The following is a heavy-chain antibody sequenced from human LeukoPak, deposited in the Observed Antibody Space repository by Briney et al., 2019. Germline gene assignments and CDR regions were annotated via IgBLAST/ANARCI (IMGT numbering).Heavy chain of an antibody. CDR2: INPSGGST. CDR3: ARDSAMTPRYYYYYYMDV. Sequence: GASVKVSCKASGYTFTSYYMHWVRQAPGQGLERMGIINPSGGSTSYAQKFQGRVTMTRDMSTSTVYMELSSLRSEDTAVYYCARDSAMTPRYYYYYYMDVWGKGTTVTVSS. V-gene: IGHV1-46*01. CDR1: GYTFTSYY. D-gene: IGHD2-2*01. J-gene: IGHJ6*03.